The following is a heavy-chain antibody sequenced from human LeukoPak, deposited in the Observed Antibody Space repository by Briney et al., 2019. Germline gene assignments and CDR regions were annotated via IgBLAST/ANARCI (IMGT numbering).Heavy chain of an antibody. D-gene: IGHD3-10*01. Sequence: SVEVSCKASGGTFSSYAISWVRQAPGQGLEWMGGIIPIFGTANYAQKFQGRVTITADESTSTAYMELSSLRSEDTAVYYCARDFTMVRGVIHWFDPWGQGTLVTVSS. CDR2: IIPIFGTA. CDR1: GGTFSSYA. J-gene: IGHJ5*02. CDR3: ARDFTMVRGVIHWFDP. V-gene: IGHV1-69*13.